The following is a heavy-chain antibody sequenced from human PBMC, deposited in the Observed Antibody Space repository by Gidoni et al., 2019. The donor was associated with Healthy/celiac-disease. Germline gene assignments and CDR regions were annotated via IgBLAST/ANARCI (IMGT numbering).Heavy chain of an antibody. V-gene: IGHV4-59*01. CDR1: GGSISSYY. CDR3: ASGPTGYSSSWYPWSY. D-gene: IGHD6-13*01. J-gene: IGHJ4*02. Sequence: QVQLQEPAPGLVKPSETLSLTCLAFGGSISSYYWSWIRKPPGKGLEWIGYIYHSGSTTYNPSLESRVTISVDTSKNQFSLKLSSVTAADTAVYYCASGPTGYSSSWYPWSYWGQGTLVSVSS. CDR2: IYHSGST.